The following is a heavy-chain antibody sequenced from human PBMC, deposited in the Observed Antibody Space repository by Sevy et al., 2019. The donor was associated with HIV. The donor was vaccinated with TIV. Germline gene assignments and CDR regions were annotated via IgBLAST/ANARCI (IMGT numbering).Heavy chain of an antibody. D-gene: IGHD3-3*01. Sequence: GGSLRLSCATSGFTFTTYWMHWVRQSPGKGLVWVSRINSDGSITDYADSVKGRFTMSRDNAKNTLYLQMNSLRAEDTAVYYCARGQFSSFDYWGQGTLVTVSS. CDR3: ARGQFSSFDY. V-gene: IGHV3-74*01. CDR2: INSDGSIT. J-gene: IGHJ4*02. CDR1: GFTFTTYW.